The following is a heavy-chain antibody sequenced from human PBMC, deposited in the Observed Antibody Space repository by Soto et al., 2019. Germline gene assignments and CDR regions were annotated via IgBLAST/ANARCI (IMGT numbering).Heavy chain of an antibody. Sequence: PGGSLRLSCAASGFTFSGYAMSWVRQAPGKGLEWVSAISGSGGSTYYADSVKGRFTISRDNSKNTLYLQMNSLRAEDTAVYYCAKDLGYCSGGSCYSHPLGMDVWGQGTTVTVSS. J-gene: IGHJ6*02. CDR2: ISGSGGST. D-gene: IGHD2-15*01. V-gene: IGHV3-23*01. CDR1: GFTFSGYA. CDR3: AKDLGYCSGGSCYSHPLGMDV.